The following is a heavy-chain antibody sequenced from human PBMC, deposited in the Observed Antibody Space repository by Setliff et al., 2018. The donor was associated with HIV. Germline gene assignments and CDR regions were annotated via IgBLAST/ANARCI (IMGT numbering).Heavy chain of an antibody. V-gene: IGHV1-46*03. Sequence: ASVKVSCKASGYTFTSYYVHWVRQAPGQGLEWMGIINPIGGNTNYAQNFQGRVTMTRDTSTSIVYMELSSLRSEDTAVYYCARGPTRSGAVYDSDGYYLRFFDYWGQGALVTVS. D-gene: IGHD3-22*01. J-gene: IGHJ4*02. CDR2: INPIGGNT. CDR1: GYTFTSYY. CDR3: ARGPTRSGAVYDSDGYYLRFFDY.